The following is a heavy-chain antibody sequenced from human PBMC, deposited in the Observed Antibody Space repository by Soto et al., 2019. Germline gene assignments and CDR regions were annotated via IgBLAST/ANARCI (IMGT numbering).Heavy chain of an antibody. V-gene: IGHV3-23*01. CDR1: GFSFSGYA. Sequence: EVQLLDSGGGLVQPGGSPRLSCAASGFSFSGYALTWVRQAPGKGLEWVSGIRGGNTYYADSVKGRFTISRDSSRNTLYLQMNSLRVEDTAVYYCAKCGVDAQWYFDLWGRGTLVTVSS. CDR3: AKCGVDAQWYFDL. D-gene: IGHD2-8*01. J-gene: IGHJ2*01. CDR2: IRGGNT.